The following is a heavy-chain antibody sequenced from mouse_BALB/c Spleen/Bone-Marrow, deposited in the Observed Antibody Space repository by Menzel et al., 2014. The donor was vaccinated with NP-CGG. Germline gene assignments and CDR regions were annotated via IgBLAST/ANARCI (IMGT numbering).Heavy chain of an antibody. CDR2: IWGDGST. D-gene: IGHD4-1*01. CDR1: GFSLTGYG. V-gene: IGHV2-6-7*01. Sequence: VMLVESGPGLVAPSQSLSITCTVSGFSLTGYGVNWVRQPPGKGLEWLGMIWGDGSTDYNSALKSRLRISKDNSKSQVFLKMNSLQADDTARYYCARELGHYAMDYWGQGASVTVSS. J-gene: IGHJ4*01. CDR3: ARELGHYAMDY.